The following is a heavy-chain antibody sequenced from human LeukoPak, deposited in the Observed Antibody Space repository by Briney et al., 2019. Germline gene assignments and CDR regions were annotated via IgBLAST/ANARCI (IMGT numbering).Heavy chain of an antibody. CDR2: IYHSGST. Sequence: SETLSLTCTVSGGSISSSSYYWGWIRQPPGKGLEWIGSIYHSGSTYYNPSLKSRVTMSVDTSKNQFSLKLSSVTAADTAVYYCARDGPRRDGYNKFDYWGQGTLVTVSS. J-gene: IGHJ4*02. V-gene: IGHV4-39*07. D-gene: IGHD5-24*01. CDR3: ARDGPRRDGYNKFDY. CDR1: GGSISSSSYY.